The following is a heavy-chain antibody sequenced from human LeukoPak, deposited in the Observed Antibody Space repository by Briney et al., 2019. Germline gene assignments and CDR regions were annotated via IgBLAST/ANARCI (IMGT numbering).Heavy chain of an antibody. D-gene: IGHD6-13*01. CDR1: GFTFSSYA. Sequence: PGGSLRLSCAASGFTFSSYAMTWVRQAPGKGLEWVSDISGSGGSTHYADSVKGRFTISRDNSKNTMYLQMNSLRAEDTAVYYCAKDPHTYSSTWYYFDYWGQGTLVTVSS. CDR3: AKDPHTYSSTWYYFDY. V-gene: IGHV3-23*01. J-gene: IGHJ4*02. CDR2: ISGSGGST.